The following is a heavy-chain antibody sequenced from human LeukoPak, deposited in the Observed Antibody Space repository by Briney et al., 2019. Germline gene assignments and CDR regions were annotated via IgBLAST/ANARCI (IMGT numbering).Heavy chain of an antibody. CDR1: DGSISTYY. CDR2: INYSGST. J-gene: IGHJ4*02. Sequence: SETLSLTCTVSDGSISTYYWTWIRQPPGKGLEWIGFINYSGSTNYNPSLKSRVTMSVDTSKDQFSLSLSSVTAADTAVYYCARRSSGWKDNYFDYWGQGALVTVSS. D-gene: IGHD6-19*01. CDR3: ARRSSGWKDNYFDY. V-gene: IGHV4-59*01.